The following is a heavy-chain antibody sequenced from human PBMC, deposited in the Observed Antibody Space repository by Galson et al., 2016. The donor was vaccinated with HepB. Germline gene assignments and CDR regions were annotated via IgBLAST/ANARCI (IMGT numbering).Heavy chain of an antibody. CDR3: ASPSGYHDVLTDYIYYYYGMDV. Sequence: LSLTCAVSGGSISRNNWWTWVRQPPGKGLEWIGDMYYSGNTKYNPSLKGRATTPVDKSKHQFSLKLNSQTVADTAVYYCASPSGYHDVLTDYIYYYYGMDVWGQGTLVTVSS. CDR2: MYYSGNT. CDR1: GGSISRNNW. J-gene: IGHJ6*02. V-gene: IGHV4-4*02. D-gene: IGHD3-9*01.